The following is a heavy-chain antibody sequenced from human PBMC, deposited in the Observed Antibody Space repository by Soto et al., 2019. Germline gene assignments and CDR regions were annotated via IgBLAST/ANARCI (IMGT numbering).Heavy chain of an antibody. CDR2: IRFDGSNE. J-gene: IGHJ4*02. V-gene: IGHV3-33*01. Sequence: QVHLVESGGGVVQPGGSLRLSCAASGISFSTYGMHWVRQAPGKGLEWVAGIRFDGSNEAYADSVKGRLTISRNNPTNALYLQMNNLRVEDTAVYYCVRDKPRGESCGQGTLVTVSS. CDR1: GISFSTYG. CDR3: VRDKPRGES. D-gene: IGHD3-16*01.